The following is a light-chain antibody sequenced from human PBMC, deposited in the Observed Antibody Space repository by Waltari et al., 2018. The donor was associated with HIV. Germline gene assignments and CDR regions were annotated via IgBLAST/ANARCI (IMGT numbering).Light chain of an antibody. J-gene: IGLJ3*02. Sequence: SYELTQPPSVSVSPGQTARLPCSGDALPKQYAYWYQQRPGQAPVLVIYKDTGRPSGIPERFSGSSTGTTATLTISGVQAHGEADYHCQSADSNASLWVFGGGTKLTVL. CDR3: QSADSNASLWV. CDR1: ALPKQY. CDR2: KDT. V-gene: IGLV3-25*03.